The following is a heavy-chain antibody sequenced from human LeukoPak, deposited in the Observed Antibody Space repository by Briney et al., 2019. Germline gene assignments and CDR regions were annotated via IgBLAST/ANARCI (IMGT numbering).Heavy chain of an antibody. J-gene: IGHJ5*02. CDR1: GGSFSGYY. D-gene: IGHD4-17*01. Sequence: SETLSLTCAVYGGSFSGYYWSWIRQPPGKGLEWIGEINHSGSTNYNPSLKSRVTISVDTSKNQFSLKLNPVTAADTAVYFCARSGYGDYSTWFDPWGQGTLVTVSS. CDR3: ARSGYGDYSTWFDP. CDR2: INHSGST. V-gene: IGHV4-34*01.